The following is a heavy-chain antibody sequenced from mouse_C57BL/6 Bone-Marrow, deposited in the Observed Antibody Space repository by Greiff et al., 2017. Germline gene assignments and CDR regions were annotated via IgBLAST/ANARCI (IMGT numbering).Heavy chain of an antibody. CDR2: IYPSDSET. Sequence: VQLQQPGAELVRPGSSVKLSCKASGYTFTSYWMDWVKQRHGQGLEWIGNIYPSDSETHYTQKFKDKATLTVDKSSSQAYMQLSSLTSEDSAVYYCARKLYYAMDYWGQGTSVTVSS. CDR3: ARKLYYAMDY. V-gene: IGHV1-61*01. J-gene: IGHJ4*01. CDR1: GYTFTSYW.